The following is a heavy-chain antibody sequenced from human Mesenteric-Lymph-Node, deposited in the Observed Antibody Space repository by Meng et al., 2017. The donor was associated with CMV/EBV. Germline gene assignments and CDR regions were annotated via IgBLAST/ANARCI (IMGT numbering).Heavy chain of an antibody. CDR1: GGTFSSSG. Sequence: SVKVSCKASGGTFSSSGISWVRQAPGQGLEWMGGIIPMLGTPNYAQKFQGRVTITTDKSTNTAYMDLTSLRSEDTAVYYCAASSEIWSAYGLLLTALDYWGQGTLVTVSS. CDR3: AASSEIWSAYGLLLTALDY. V-gene: IGHV1-69*10. CDR2: IIPMLGTP. D-gene: IGHD3-3*01. J-gene: IGHJ4*02.